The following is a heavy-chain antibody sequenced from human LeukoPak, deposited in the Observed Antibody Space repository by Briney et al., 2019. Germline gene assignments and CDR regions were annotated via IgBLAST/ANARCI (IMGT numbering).Heavy chain of an antibody. V-gene: IGHV4-34*01. J-gene: IGHJ6*02. D-gene: IGHD3-3*01. CDR2: INHSGST. CDR1: GGSFSGYY. CDR3: ARGPPLRFLEWYYYYYGMDV. Sequence: PSETLSLTCAVYGGSFSGYYWSWIRQPPGKGLEWIGEINHSGSTNYNPSLKSRVTISVDTSKNQFSLKLSSVTAADTAVYYCARGPPLRFLEWYYYYYGMDVGGQGTTVTVSS.